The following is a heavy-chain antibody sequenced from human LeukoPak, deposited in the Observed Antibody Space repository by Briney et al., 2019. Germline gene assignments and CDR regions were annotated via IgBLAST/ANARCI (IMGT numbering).Heavy chain of an antibody. CDR3: ARLFPPSVYDYMGPRWFDP. Sequence: PSETLSLTCAVYGGSFGGYYWSWIRQPPGKGLEWIGEINHSGSTNYNPSLKSRVTISVDTSKNQFSLKLSSVTAADTAVYYCARLFPPSVYDYMGPRWFDPWGQGTLVTVSS. D-gene: IGHD4-11*01. V-gene: IGHV4-34*01. J-gene: IGHJ5*02. CDR1: GGSFGGYY. CDR2: INHSGST.